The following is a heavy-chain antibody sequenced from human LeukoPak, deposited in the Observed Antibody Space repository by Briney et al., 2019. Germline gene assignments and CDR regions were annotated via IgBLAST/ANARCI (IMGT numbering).Heavy chain of an antibody. D-gene: IGHD5-18*01. V-gene: IGHV3-66*02. CDR3: VKVGYSYGYGDWNHFDY. CDR2: IYSGGST. J-gene: IGHJ4*02. CDR1: GFTVSSNY. Sequence: GALRLSCAASGFTVSSNYMSWVRQAPGKGLEWVSIIYSGGSTYYADSVKGRFTISRDNSKYTLYLQMNSLRTEDTAVYFCVKVGYSYGYGDWNHFDYWGQGTLVTVSS.